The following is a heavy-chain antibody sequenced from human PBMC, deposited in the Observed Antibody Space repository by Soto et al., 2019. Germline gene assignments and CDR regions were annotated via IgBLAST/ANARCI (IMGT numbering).Heavy chain of an antibody. V-gene: IGHV4-39*01. CDR2: IYYSGST. Sequence: QLQLQESGPGLVKPSETLSLTCTVSGGSIRTSYYWGWIRQPPGKGLEWIGSIYYSGSTYYNPSLKSRVTISVDTSKNQCSLKLSSVTAADTAVYYCATPWFGDGDYWGQGTLVTVSS. CDR1: GGSIRTSYY. J-gene: IGHJ4*02. CDR3: ATPWFGDGDY. D-gene: IGHD3-10*01.